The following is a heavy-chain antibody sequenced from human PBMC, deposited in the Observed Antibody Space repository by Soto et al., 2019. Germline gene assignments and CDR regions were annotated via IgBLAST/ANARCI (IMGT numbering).Heavy chain of an antibody. CDR3: ATSRYSSSWYRVENYFDY. CDR1: GYTLTELS. Sequence: QVQLVQSGAEVKKPGASVKVSCKVSGYTLTELSMHWVRQAPGKGLEWMGGFDPEDGETIYAQKFQGRVTLTEDTSTDTAYMELSSLRSEDTAVYYCATSRYSSSWYRVENYFDYWGQGTLVTVSS. J-gene: IGHJ4*02. V-gene: IGHV1-24*01. CDR2: FDPEDGET. D-gene: IGHD6-13*01.